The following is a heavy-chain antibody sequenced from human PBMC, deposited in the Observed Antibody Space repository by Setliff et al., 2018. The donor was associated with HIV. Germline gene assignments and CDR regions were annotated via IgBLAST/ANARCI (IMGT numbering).Heavy chain of an antibody. CDR3: ARFSTSSGGTFDY. CDR2: IYHSGST. J-gene: IGHJ4*02. CDR1: GGSFSSGGYY. Sequence: SETLSLTCTDSGGSFSSGGYYWSWIRQHPGKGLEWIGNIYHSGSTYYNPSLKSRVTISVDTSKNQFSLKLTSVTAADTAVYYCARFSTSSGGTFDYWGQGTLVTVSS. D-gene: IGHD6-6*01. V-gene: IGHV4-39*07.